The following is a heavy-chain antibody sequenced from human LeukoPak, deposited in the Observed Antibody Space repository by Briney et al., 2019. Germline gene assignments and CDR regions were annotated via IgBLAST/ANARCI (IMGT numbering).Heavy chain of an antibody. D-gene: IGHD6-19*01. V-gene: IGHV1-8*02. CDR3: ARAYSSGLIDY. J-gene: IGHJ4*02. Sequence: GASVKVSCKASGYTFTSYGISWLRQAPGQGLEWMGWMNPNSGNTGYAQRFQGRVTMTRNTSISTAYMELSSLRSEDTAVYYCARAYSSGLIDYWGQGTLVTVSS. CDR1: GYTFTSYG. CDR2: MNPNSGNT.